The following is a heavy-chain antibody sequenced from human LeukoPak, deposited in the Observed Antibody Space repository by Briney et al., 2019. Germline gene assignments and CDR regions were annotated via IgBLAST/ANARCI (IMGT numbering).Heavy chain of an antibody. CDR1: GFTFSDYY. CDR2: ISYDGSNK. J-gene: IGHJ4*02. V-gene: IGHV3-30*03. CDR3: ARKTVVGSYFDY. D-gene: IGHD4-23*01. Sequence: PGGSLRLSCAASGFTFSDYYMSWIRQAPGKGLEWVAGISYDGSNKNNADSVKGRFTISRDNSENTLYLQMNSLRAEDTAVYYCARKTVVGSYFDYWGQGTPVTVSS.